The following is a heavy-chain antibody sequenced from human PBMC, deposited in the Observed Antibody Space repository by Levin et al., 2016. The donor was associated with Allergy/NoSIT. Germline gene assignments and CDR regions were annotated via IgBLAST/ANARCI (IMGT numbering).Heavy chain of an antibody. CDR3: GRVGGSKSYYSGY. CDR1: GASISSSSYY. Sequence: SETLSLTCTVSGASISSSSYYWGWIRQPPGKGLEWIGSIYYSGSTYYNPSLKSRVTISVDTSKNQFSLKLSSVTAADTAVYYCGRVGGSKSYYSGYWGQGTLVTVSS. CDR2: IYYSGST. J-gene: IGHJ4*02. V-gene: IGHV4-39*01. D-gene: IGHD3-10*01.